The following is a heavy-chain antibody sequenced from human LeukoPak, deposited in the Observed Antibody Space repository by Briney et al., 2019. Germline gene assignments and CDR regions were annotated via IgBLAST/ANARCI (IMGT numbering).Heavy chain of an antibody. CDR1: GFTFSSYS. CDR3: ARFVVVTAQFDY. J-gene: IGHJ4*02. Sequence: GGSLRLSCAASGFTFSSYSMNWVRQAPGKGLEWVSSISSSRSYIYYADSVKGRFTISRDNAKNSLYLQMNSLRAEDTAVYYCARFVVVTAQFDYWGQGTLVTVSS. D-gene: IGHD2-21*02. CDR2: ISSSRSYI. V-gene: IGHV3-21*01.